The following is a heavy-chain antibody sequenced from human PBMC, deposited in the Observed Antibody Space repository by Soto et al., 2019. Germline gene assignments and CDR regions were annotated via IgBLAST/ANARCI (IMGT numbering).Heavy chain of an antibody. D-gene: IGHD6-13*01. CDR1: GFTFSSYW. Sequence: GGSLRLSCAASGFTFSSYWMSWVRQAPGKGLKRVANIKQDGSEKYDVDSEKGRNTTSRDNAKNSLYLQMNSLRAEDTAVYYGAIPVQLGYSSSCEAFDIWGQGTIVT. CDR2: IKQDGSEK. V-gene: IGHV3-7*01. CDR3: AIPVQLGYSSSCEAFDI. J-gene: IGHJ3*02.